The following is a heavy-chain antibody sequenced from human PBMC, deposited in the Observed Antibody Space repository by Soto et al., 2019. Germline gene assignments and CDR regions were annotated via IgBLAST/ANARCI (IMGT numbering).Heavy chain of an antibody. D-gene: IGHD4-17*01. CDR2: ISSSSSTI. CDR3: ASPSLGDYDYYYYYMDV. CDR1: GFTFSSYS. V-gene: IGHV3-48*01. Sequence: GGSLRLSCAASGFTFSSYSMNWVRQAPGKGLEWVSYISSSSSTIYYADSVKGRFTISRDNAKNSLYLQMNSLRAEDTAVYYCASPSLGDYDYYYYYMDVWGKGTTVTVS. J-gene: IGHJ6*03.